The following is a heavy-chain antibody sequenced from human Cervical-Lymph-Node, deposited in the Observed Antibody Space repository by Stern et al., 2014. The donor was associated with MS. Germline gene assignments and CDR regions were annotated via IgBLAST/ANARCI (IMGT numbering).Heavy chain of an antibody. CDR3: ARDMGLGSTTDGWFDP. V-gene: IGHV1-69*01. CDR2: IVPVFGTT. CDR1: GGTFSTYA. D-gene: IGHD3-16*01. Sequence: QVQLVQSGPEVKKPGSSVKVSCKASGGTFSTYAISWVRQAPGQGLEWMGGIVPVFGTTNYAQKFQGRVTITADGSTGTAYMEMKRLRYEDTAIYYCARDMGLGSTTDGWFDPWGQGTRVTVSS. J-gene: IGHJ5*02.